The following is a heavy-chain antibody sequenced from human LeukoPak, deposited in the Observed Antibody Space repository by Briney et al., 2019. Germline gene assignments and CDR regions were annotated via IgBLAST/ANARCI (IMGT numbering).Heavy chain of an antibody. CDR1: GYTFTSYG. V-gene: IGHV1-18*01. D-gene: IGHD2-2*01. Sequence: ASVKVSCKASGYTFTSYGISWARQAPGQGLEWMGWISAYNGNTNYAQKLQGRVTMTTDTSTSTAYMELRSLRSDDTAVYYCARVGCSSTSCYDYYGMDVWGQGTTVTVSS. J-gene: IGHJ6*02. CDR3: ARVGCSSTSCYDYYGMDV. CDR2: ISAYNGNT.